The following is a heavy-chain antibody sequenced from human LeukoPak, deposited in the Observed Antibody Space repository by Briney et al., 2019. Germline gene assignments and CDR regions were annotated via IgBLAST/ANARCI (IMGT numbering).Heavy chain of an antibody. CDR2: INPNSGGT. CDR3: AREKSDV. CDR1: GYTFTSYD. V-gene: IGHV1-2*06. Sequence: ASVKVSCKASGYTFTSYDFNWVRQAPGQGLEWMGRINPNSGGTNYAQKFQGRVTMTRDTSISTAYMELSRLRSDDTAVYYCAREKSDVWGQGTTVTVSS. J-gene: IGHJ6*02.